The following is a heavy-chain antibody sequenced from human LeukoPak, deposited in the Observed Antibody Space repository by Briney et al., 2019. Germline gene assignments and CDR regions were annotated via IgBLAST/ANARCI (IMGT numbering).Heavy chain of an antibody. J-gene: IGHJ5*02. V-gene: IGHV4-4*07. CDR3: TRDTGTTGEVKFDP. D-gene: IGHD4-17*01. CDR2: IYTSGST. CDR1: GNSLGDYY. Sequence: PSETLSLTCTVSGNSLGDYYWSWIRQPAGKGLEWIGRIYTSGSTPYNPSLKSRVTMSVDTSKSQFSLNLMSVTAADTAVYYCTRDTGTTGEVKFDPWGQGTLVTVSS.